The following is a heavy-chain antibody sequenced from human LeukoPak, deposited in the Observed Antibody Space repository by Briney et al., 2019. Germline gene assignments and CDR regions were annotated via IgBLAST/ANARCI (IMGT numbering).Heavy chain of an antibody. V-gene: IGHV4-39*01. J-gene: IGHJ4*02. D-gene: IGHD6-6*01. CDR2: IYYSGST. CDR1: GGSISSSSYY. Sequence: KPSETLSLTCTVSGGSISSSSYYWGWIRQPPGKGLEWIGSIYYSGSTYYNPSLKSRVTISVDTSKNQFSLKLSSVTAADTAVYYCARRVYSSSSYFDYWGQGTLVTVSS. CDR3: ARRVYSSSSYFDY.